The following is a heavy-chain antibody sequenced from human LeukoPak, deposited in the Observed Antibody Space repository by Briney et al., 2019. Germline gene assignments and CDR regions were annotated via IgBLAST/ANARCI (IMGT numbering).Heavy chain of an antibody. V-gene: IGHV3-66*02. J-gene: IGHJ4*02. Sequence: GGSLRLSCAASGFTVSSNYMSWVRQAPGKGLEWVSVIYSGGSTYYADSVKGRFTISRDNSKNTLYLQMNSLRAEDTAVYYCARADGSSGYSLITYFAYWGQGTLVTVSS. CDR2: IYSGGST. CDR3: ARADGSSGYSLITYFAY. CDR1: GFTVSSNY. D-gene: IGHD3-22*01.